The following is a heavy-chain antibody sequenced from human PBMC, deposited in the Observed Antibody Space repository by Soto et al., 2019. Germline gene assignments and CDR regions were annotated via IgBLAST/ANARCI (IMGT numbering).Heavy chain of an antibody. D-gene: IGHD6-19*01. CDR2: ISGYNGNT. J-gene: IGHJ5*02. CDR1: GYSFSTNG. Sequence: QVQLVQSGPEVKKPGASVKVSCQASGYSFSTNGVTWVRQAPGQGLEWLGRISGYNGNTRYVDKLQGRVTMTTETSTNTAYMELRSLTADDTAVYYCAGIYSCGWGNWVDPCGQGTLVTVSS. V-gene: IGHV1-18*01. CDR3: AGIYSCGWGNWVDP.